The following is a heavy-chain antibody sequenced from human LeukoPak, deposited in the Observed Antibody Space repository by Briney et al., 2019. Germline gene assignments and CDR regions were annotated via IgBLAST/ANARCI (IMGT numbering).Heavy chain of an antibody. D-gene: IGHD3-10*01. CDR2: ITTSGGAK. CDR3: ATSLWFGELLLDY. CDR1: GFTFSSYS. J-gene: IGHJ4*02. V-gene: IGHV3-48*01. Sequence: GGSLRLSCAASGFTFSSYSMNWVRQAPGKGLEWISYITTSGGAKNYADSVKGRFTISRDNAENSLYLQMNSLRAEDTAVYYCATSLWFGELLLDYWGQGTLVTVSS.